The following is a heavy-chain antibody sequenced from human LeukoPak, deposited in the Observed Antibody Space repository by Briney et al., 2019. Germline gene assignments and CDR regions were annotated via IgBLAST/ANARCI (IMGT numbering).Heavy chain of an antibody. CDR3: ARTYCSSTSCYLFDY. Sequence: GESLKISCKDSGYSFTSYWIGWVRQMPGKGLEWMGIIYPGDSDTRYSPSFQGQVTISADKSISTAYLQWSSLKASDTAMYYCARTYCSSTSCYLFDYWGQGTLVTVSS. CDR2: IYPGDSDT. CDR1: GYSFTSYW. V-gene: IGHV5-51*01. D-gene: IGHD2-2*01. J-gene: IGHJ4*02.